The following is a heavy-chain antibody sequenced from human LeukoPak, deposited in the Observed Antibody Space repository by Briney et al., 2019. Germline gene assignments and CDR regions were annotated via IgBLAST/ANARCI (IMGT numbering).Heavy chain of an antibody. CDR1: GGSISSYY. D-gene: IGHD3-22*01. CDR3: ARAGYYYDSSGYYEGAYYFDY. CDR2: IYYSGST. Sequence: SETLSLTCTVSGGSISSYYWSWIRQPPGKGLECIGYIYYSGSTNYNPSLKSRVTISVDTSKNQFPLKLSSVTAADTAVYYCARAGYYYDSSGYYEGAYYFDYWGQGTLVTVSS. V-gene: IGHV4-59*01. J-gene: IGHJ4*02.